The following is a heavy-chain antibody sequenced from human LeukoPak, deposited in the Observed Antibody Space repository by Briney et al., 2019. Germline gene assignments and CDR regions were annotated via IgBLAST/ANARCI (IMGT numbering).Heavy chain of an antibody. CDR1: GFTFSSYS. Sequence: GGSLRLSCSASGFTFSSYSMNWVRQAPGKGLEWVSSISSSSSYIYYADSVKGRFTISRDNAKNSLYLQMNSLRAEDTAVYYCAREGGELLFGVDYWGQGTLVTVSS. CDR3: AREGGELLFGVDY. CDR2: ISSSSSYI. J-gene: IGHJ4*02. D-gene: IGHD1-26*01. V-gene: IGHV3-21*01.